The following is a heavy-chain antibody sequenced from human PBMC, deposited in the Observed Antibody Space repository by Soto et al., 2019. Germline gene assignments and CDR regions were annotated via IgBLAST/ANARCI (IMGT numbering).Heavy chain of an antibody. Sequence: GGSLRLSCAASGFTFSSYWMHWVRQSPGKGLVWVSRINLDGTTTSYADSVKGRFTISRDNAKNTLYLQMNSLRLEDTAVYYCARGYSGSFPGGQGSLVTVSS. CDR2: INLDGTTT. J-gene: IGHJ4*02. CDR3: ARGYSGSFP. CDR1: GFTFSSYW. D-gene: IGHD1-26*01. V-gene: IGHV3-74*01.